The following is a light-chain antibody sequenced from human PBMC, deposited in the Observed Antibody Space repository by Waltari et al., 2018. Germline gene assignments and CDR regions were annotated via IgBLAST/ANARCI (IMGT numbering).Light chain of an antibody. CDR2: DVT. Sequence: QSALTQPRSVSGSPGQSVTISCTGTSSDVGGYNYVSCYQPHPGKAPKLIIYDVTKRPSGVPDRFSASKSDNTASLTISGLQAEDEADYYCCSYAGSITFWVFGGGTKLTVL. V-gene: IGLV2-11*01. J-gene: IGLJ3*02. CDR3: CSYAGSITFWV. CDR1: SSDVGGYNY.